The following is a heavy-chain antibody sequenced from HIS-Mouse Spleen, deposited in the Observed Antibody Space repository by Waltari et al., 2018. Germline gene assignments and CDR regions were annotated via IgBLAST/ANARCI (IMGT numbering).Heavy chain of an antibody. CDR2: ISYDGSNK. Sequence: QVQLVESGGGLGQPGRSLRLSCAASGSTFSSYGLLRVRQAPGKGLEWVAVISYDGSNKYYADSVKGRFTISRDNSKNTLYLQMNSLRAEDTAVYYCAKASSGWLDYWGQGTLVTVSS. CDR1: GSTFSSYG. CDR3: AKASSGWLDY. J-gene: IGHJ4*02. V-gene: IGHV3-30*18. D-gene: IGHD6-19*01.